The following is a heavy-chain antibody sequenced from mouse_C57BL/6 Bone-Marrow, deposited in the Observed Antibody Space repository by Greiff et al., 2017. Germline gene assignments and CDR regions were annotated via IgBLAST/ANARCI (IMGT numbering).Heavy chain of an antibody. CDR1: GFTFTDYY. Sequence: EVKLVESGGGLVQPGGSLSLSCAASGFTFTDYYMSWVRQPPGKALEWLGFIRNKANGYTTEYSASVKGLFTISRDNSQRILYLQMNALGAEDSATYYCARYGDPWFAYWCQGTLVTVSA. J-gene: IGHJ3*01. CDR3: ARYGDPWFAY. CDR2: IRNKANGYTT. D-gene: IGHD3-3*01. V-gene: IGHV7-3*01.